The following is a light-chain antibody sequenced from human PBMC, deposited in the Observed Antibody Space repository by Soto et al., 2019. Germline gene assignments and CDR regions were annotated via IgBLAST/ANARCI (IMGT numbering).Light chain of an antibody. CDR3: QVWDINNHRGL. CDR1: NIGSES. J-gene: IGLJ2*01. CDR2: DGS. V-gene: IGLV3-21*02. Sequence: SYELTQAPSVSVAPGQTARITCEENNIGSESVHWYQQKPGQAPVLVVYDGSDRPSGIPERISGSNSGNTATLTISRVEAGDEADYYCQVWDINNHRGLFGGGTKLTVL.